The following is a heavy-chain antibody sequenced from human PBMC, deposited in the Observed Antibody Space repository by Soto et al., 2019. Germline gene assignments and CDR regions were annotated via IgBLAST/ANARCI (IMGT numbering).Heavy chain of an antibody. D-gene: IGHD7-27*01. V-gene: IGHV4-31*03. J-gene: IGHJ2*01. CDR1: GDSISSGVYY. CDR2: IYHSGNT. Sequence: QVQLQESGPGLVKPSQTLSLTCTVSGDSISSGVYYWSWIRQHPEKGLEWIAYIYHSGNTYYNPSLRSRISISVDTSKNQFSLRPTSMTAADTAIYYCARGDWGSRTSFDLWGRGTLVTVSS. CDR3: ARGDWGSRTSFDL.